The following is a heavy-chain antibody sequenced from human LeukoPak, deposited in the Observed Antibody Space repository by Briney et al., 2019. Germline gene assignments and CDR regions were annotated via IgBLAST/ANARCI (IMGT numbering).Heavy chain of an antibody. V-gene: IGHV3-74*01. CDR1: GFTFSSYW. CDR3: ARSVGIAVAGIFAWYGMDV. D-gene: IGHD6-19*01. J-gene: IGHJ6*02. Sequence: GGSLRLSCAASGFTFSSYWMHWVRQAPGKGLVWVSRINSDGSSTSYADSVKGRFTISRDNAKNTLYLQMNSLRAEDTAVYYCARSVGIAVAGIFAWYGMDVWGQGTTVTVSS. CDR2: INSDGSST.